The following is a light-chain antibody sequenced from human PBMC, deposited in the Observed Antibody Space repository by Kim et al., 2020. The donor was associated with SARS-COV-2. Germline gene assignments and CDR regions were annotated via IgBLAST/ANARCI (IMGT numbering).Light chain of an antibody. CDR3: QQYGHSPPLS. CDR2: GAS. J-gene: IGKJ4*01. V-gene: IGKV3-20*01. Sequence: PGESGTLSCRASQPVINNFLAWYQQNPGQAPGLLIYGASSRATGVPARFIGGGSGTTFSLTVTRLEPEDVAVYYCQQYGHSPPLSFGGGTKVDI. CDR1: QPVINNF.